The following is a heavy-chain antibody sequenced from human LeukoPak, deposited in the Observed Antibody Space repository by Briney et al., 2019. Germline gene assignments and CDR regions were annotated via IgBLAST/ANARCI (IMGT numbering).Heavy chain of an antibody. Sequence: PSETLSLTCTVSGGSISSYYWSWIRQPAGKGLEWIGRIYTSGSTNYNPSLKSRVTMSVDTSKYQFSLKLSSVTAADTAVYYCARADCSSTSCHSTPYYFDYWGQGTLVTVSS. CDR3: ARADCSSTSCHSTPYYFDY. CDR2: IYTSGST. V-gene: IGHV4-4*07. CDR1: GGSISSYY. D-gene: IGHD2-2*01. J-gene: IGHJ4*02.